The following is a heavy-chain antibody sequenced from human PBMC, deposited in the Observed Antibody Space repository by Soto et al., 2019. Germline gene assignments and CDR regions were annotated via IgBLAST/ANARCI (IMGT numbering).Heavy chain of an antibody. CDR2: IIPMFGTA. D-gene: IGHD3-22*01. CDR3: ARGWGHDTSDYYYAY. V-gene: IGHV1-69*01. J-gene: IGHJ4*02. CDR1: GGTFSRYA. Sequence: QVQLVQSGAEVRKPGSSVKVSCKASGGTFSRYAVSWVRQAPGQGLEWMGGIIPMFGTANYAQKFKGRVTITAAESTITAYMELRSLRCEDTALYYCARGWGHDTSDYYYAYWGQGTLITVSS.